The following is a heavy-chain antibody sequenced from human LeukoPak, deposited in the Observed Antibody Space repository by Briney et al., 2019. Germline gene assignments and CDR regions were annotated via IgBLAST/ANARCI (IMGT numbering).Heavy chain of an antibody. Sequence: PSETLSLTCTVSGGSINSGYYFWGWVRQPPGRGLEWIGNIFHSGTTYYNPSLRGRVTISVDTSKNQFSLKLSSVTAADTAVYYCARDGRGSYDPWGQGTLVTVSS. CDR2: IFHSGTT. CDR1: GGSINSGYYF. D-gene: IGHD1-26*01. CDR3: ARDGRGSYDP. J-gene: IGHJ5*02. V-gene: IGHV4-39*07.